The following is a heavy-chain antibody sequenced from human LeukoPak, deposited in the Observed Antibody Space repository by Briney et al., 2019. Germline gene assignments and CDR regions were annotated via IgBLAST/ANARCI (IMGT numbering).Heavy chain of an antibody. D-gene: IGHD3-9*01. V-gene: IGHV1-24*01. CDR2: FDPEDGET. CDR1: GYTLTELS. CDR3: ATYGYDILTGYSNFDY. Sequence: ASVKVSCKVSGYTLTELSMHWVRQAPGKGLEWMGCFDPEDGETIYAQKFQGRVTMTEDTSTDTAYMELSSLRSETTAVYYCATYGYDILTGYSNFDYWGRGTLVTVSS. J-gene: IGHJ4*02.